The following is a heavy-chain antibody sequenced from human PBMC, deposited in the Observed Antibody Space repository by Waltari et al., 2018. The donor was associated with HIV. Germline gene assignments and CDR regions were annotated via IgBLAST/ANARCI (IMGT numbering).Heavy chain of an antibody. CDR2: ISRDSRYI. V-gene: IGHV3-21*01. J-gene: IGHJ4*02. CDR3: VRGGEGTYGDY. Sequence: DVQLVESGGGLVKPGGSLRLACAGPGFSFSFYSMNWVRQAPGKGLEWVSSISRDSRYIYYADSVKGRFTISRDNARNSLFLQMNRLRADDTAVYYCVRGGEGTYGDYWGQGTLVTVSS. CDR1: GFSFSFYS. D-gene: IGHD3-16*01.